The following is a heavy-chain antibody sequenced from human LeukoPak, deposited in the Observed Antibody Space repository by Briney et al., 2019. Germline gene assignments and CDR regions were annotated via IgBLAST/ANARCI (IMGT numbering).Heavy chain of an antibody. V-gene: IGHV1-18*04. Sequence: AASVKVSCKASGYTFTSYSISWVRQAPGQGLEWMGWISAYNGNTNYAQKFQGRVTMTTDTSTSTAYMELRSLRSDDTAVYYCARDQAGAFWYFDLWGRGTLVTVSS. CDR1: GYTFTSYS. CDR3: ARDQAGAFWYFDL. J-gene: IGHJ2*01. CDR2: ISAYNGNT.